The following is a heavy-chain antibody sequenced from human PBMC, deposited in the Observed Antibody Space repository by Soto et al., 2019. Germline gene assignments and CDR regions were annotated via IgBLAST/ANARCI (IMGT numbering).Heavy chain of an antibody. CDR2: ISYDGSNK. Sequence: GGSLRLSCAASGFTFSSYGMHWARQAPGKGLDWVAVISYDGSNKYYADSVKGRFTITRDNSKTTLYLQMNSLRAEDTAVYYCVKGWAAFDIWGQGTMVTVS. V-gene: IGHV3-30*18. CDR3: VKGWAAFDI. J-gene: IGHJ3*02. CDR1: GFTFSSYG.